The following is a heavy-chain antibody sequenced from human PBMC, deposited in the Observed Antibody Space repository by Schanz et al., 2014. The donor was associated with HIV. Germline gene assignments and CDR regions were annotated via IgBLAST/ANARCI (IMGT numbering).Heavy chain of an antibody. Sequence: QEQLVESGGGVVQPGKSLRLSCAASGFTFRNFGMHWVRQAPGKGLEWAAVIWYDGTNIDYADSVKGRFTVSRDNSKNMLYLQMNSLRAEDTAVYYCAREYYSRNWNWFDPWGQGTLVTVSS. J-gene: IGHJ5*02. CDR2: IWYDGTNI. D-gene: IGHD6-13*01. CDR3: AREYYSRNWNWFDP. V-gene: IGHV3-33*01. CDR1: GFTFRNFG.